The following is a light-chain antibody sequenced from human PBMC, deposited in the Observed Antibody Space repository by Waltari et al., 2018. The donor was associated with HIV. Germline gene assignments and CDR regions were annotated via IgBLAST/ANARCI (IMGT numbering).Light chain of an antibody. J-gene: IGLJ1*01. CDR2: RNN. Sequence: QSVVTPPPSVSGAPGQRITISCSGSSSNLGAGYAVHWYQQLPGTAPKVIIYRNNQRPSGVPDRFSGSKSGTSASLAISGLRSEDEADYYCAAWDDRRGVFGTGTKVTVL. V-gene: IGLV1-47*01. CDR1: SSNLGAGYA. CDR3: AAWDDRRGV.